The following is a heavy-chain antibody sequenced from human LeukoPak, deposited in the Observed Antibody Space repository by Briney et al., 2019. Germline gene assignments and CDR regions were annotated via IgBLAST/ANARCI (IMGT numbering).Heavy chain of an antibody. D-gene: IGHD3-22*01. Sequence: GGSLRLSCAASGFTFSSYWMNWARQAPGKGLEWVSVIYSGGSTYYADSVKGRFTISRDNSKNTLYLQMNSLRAEDTAVYYCARVRSYYDSSGYYYVPLGWYFDLWGRGTLVTVSS. V-gene: IGHV3-53*01. CDR3: ARVRSYYDSSGYYYVPLGWYFDL. CDR2: IYSGGST. CDR1: GFTFSSYW. J-gene: IGHJ2*01.